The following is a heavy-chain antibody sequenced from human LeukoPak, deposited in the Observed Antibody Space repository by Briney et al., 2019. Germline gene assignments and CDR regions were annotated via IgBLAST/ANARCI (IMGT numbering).Heavy chain of an antibody. D-gene: IGHD1-26*01. V-gene: IGHV3-30*03. CDR3: ARRVSGSYSPLDH. J-gene: IGHJ4*02. CDR1: GFTFSSYG. CDR2: ISYDGRIK. Sequence: GGSLRLSCAASGFTFSSYGMHWVRQAPGKGLEWVALISYDGRIKYYAHSVRGRFTTSRDNSKDTLDLQMNSLRAEDTAVYYCARRVSGSYSPLDHWGQGTLVTVSS.